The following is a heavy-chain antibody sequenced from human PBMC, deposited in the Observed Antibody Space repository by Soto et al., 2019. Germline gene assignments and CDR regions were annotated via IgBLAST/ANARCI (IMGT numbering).Heavy chain of an antibody. Sequence: EVQLVESGGGLVQPGGSLRLSCAASGFTFSGDWMHWVRQAAGKGLVWVSRINMDGSSTNYADSVKGRFTISRDNAKNTLYLHMNSLRVDDTAVYYCARGPRGLYHHDYWGQGALVTFSS. CDR1: GFTFSGDW. V-gene: IGHV3-74*01. CDR3: ARGPRGLYHHDY. J-gene: IGHJ4*02. CDR2: INMDGSST. D-gene: IGHD2-2*01.